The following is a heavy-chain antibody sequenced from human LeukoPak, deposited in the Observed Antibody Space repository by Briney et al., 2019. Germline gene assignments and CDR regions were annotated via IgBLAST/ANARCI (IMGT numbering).Heavy chain of an antibody. V-gene: IGHV3-48*04. J-gene: IGHJ6*02. CDR3: ARDAFDYYYGMDV. CDR2: ISSSSTTI. CDR1: GFTFDDYA. Sequence: GGFLRLSCAASGFTFDDYAMHWVRQAPGKGLEWVSYISSSSTTIYYADSVKGRFTISRDNAKNSLYLQMNSLRAEDTAVYYCARDAFDYYYGMDVWGQGTTVTVSS. D-gene: IGHD3-16*01.